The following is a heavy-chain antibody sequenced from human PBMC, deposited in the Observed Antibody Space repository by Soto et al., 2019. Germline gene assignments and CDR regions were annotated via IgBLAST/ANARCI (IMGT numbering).Heavy chain of an antibody. CDR1: GGTFSSYA. J-gene: IGHJ6*02. D-gene: IGHD5-18*01. CDR2: IIPIFGTA. Sequence: SVKVSCKASGGTFSSYAISWVRQAPGQGLEWMGGIIPIFGTANYAQKFQGRVTITADESTSTAYMELSSLRSEDTAVYYCARTRVYSYGFLDYYYGMDVWGQGTTVTVSS. CDR3: ARTRVYSYGFLDYYYGMDV. V-gene: IGHV1-69*13.